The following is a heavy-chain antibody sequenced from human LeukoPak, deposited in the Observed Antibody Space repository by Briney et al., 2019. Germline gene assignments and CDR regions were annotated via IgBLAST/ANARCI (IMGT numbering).Heavy chain of an antibody. CDR1: GGSISNGGYY. D-gene: IGHD1-26*01. J-gene: IGHJ6*02. CDR3: ARAGESRYYYGMDV. V-gene: IGHV4-31*03. Sequence: SQTLSLTCTVSGGSISNGGYYWSWIRQHPGKGLEWIGYIYYSGSTYYNPSLKSRVTISVDTSKNQFSLKLSSVTAADTAVYYCARAGESRYYYGMDVWGQGTTVTVSS. CDR2: IYYSGST.